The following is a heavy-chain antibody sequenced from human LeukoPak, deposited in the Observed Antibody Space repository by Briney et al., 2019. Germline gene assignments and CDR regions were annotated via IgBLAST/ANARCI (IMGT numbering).Heavy chain of an antibody. CDR2: INKHGSGK. J-gene: IGHJ4*02. CDR1: GFTFSISW. V-gene: IGHV3-7*01. Sequence: GGSLRLSCVASGFTFSISWVTWVRQAPGKGLEWVANINKHGSGKYYVDSVKGRFAISRDYASNSVFLQMNSLRAEDTSVYYCARDAGWGYYDLWGQGTPVTVSS. D-gene: IGHD1-26*01. CDR3: ARDAGWGYYDL.